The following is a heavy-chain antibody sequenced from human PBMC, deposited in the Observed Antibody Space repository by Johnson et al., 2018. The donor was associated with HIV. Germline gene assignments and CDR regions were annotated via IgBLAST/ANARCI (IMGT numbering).Heavy chain of an antibody. CDR2: ISYDGSNK. CDR1: GFTFSSYA. V-gene: IGHV3-30-3*01. Sequence: QVQLVESGGGVVQPGRSLRLSCAASGFTFSSYAMHWVRQAPGKGLEWVAVISYDGSNKYYADSVKGRFTISRDKSTNTLYLQMNSLRAEDTAVYYCAREGWMLDRHDADDIWGQGTMVTVSS. CDR3: AREGWMLDRHDADDI. D-gene: IGHD2-2*03. J-gene: IGHJ3*02.